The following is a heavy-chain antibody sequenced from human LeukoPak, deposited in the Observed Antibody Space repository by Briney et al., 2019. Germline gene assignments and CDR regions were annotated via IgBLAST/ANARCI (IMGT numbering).Heavy chain of an antibody. CDR2: INPNSGGT. CDR3: ARDPYYDFWSGVFDP. D-gene: IGHD3-3*01. V-gene: IGHV1-2*02. Sequence: ASVKVSCKDSGYTFTGYYMHWVRQAPGQGLEWMGWINPNSGGTNYAQKFQGRVTMTRDTSISTAYMELSRLRSDDTAVYYCARDPYYDFWSGVFDPWGQGTLVTVSS. J-gene: IGHJ5*02. CDR1: GYTFTGYY.